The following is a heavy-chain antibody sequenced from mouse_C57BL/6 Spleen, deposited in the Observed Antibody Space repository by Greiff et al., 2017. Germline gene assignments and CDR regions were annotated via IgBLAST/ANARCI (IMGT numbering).Heavy chain of an antibody. CDR3: ARRRDVDFDY. J-gene: IGHJ2*01. CDR1: GFTFSDYG. CDR2: ISSGSSTI. D-gene: IGHD3-3*01. V-gene: IGHV5-17*01. Sequence: EVKVVESGGGLVKPGGSLKLSCAASGFTFSDYGMHWVRQAPEKGLEWVAYISSGSSTIYYADTVKGRFPISSDNAKKTLFLQMTSLRSEDTAMYYCARRRDVDFDYWGQGTTLTVSS.